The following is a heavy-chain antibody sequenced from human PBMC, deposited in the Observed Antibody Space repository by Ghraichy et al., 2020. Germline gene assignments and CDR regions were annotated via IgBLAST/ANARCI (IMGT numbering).Heavy chain of an antibody. J-gene: IGHJ3*02. CDR3: ARPLRMATIMGDAFDI. V-gene: IGHV4-34*01. D-gene: IGHD5-24*01. CDR1: GGSFSGYY. CDR2: INHSGST. Sequence: SETLSLTCAVYGGSFSGYYWSWIRQPPGKGLEWIGEINHSGSTNYNPSLKSRVTISVDTSKNQFSLKLSSVTAADTAVYYCARPLRMATIMGDAFDIWGKGTRVTVAS.